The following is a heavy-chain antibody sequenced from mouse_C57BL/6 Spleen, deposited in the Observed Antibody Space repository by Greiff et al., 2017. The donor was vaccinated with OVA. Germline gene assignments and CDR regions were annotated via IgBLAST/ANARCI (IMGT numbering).Heavy chain of an antibody. D-gene: IGHD1-1*01. CDR2: FYPGSGSI. CDR3: ARHEDYYGSSYVGWFAY. J-gene: IGHJ3*01. Sequence: VKLMESGAELVKPGASVKLSCKASGYTFTEYTIHWVKQRSGQGLEWIGWFYPGSGSIKYNEKFKDKATLTADKSSSTVYMELSGLTSEDSAVYFCARHEDYYGSSYVGWFAYWGQGTLVTVSA. V-gene: IGHV1-62-2*01. CDR1: GYTFTEYT.